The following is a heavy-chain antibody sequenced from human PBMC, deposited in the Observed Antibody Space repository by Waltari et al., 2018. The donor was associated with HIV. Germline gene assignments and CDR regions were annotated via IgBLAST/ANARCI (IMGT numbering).Heavy chain of an antibody. CDR1: GGSIINSGYF. CDR2: INYRGTT. J-gene: IGHJ4*02. D-gene: IGHD3-3*01. Sequence: QLQLQESGPGLVKPSETLSLTCSVSGGSIINSGYFWVWVRQHPGKGLEWIGGINYRGTTYYNRSLGTRVTLSVDTSKNNFSLKLNSVTAADTAVYYCARLPETADFGNYFDFWGQGTLVTVFS. CDR3: ARLPETADFGNYFDF. V-gene: IGHV4-39*02.